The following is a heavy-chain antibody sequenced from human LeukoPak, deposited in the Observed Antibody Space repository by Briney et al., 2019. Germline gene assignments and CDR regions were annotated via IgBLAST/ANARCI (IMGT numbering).Heavy chain of an antibody. J-gene: IGHJ5*02. CDR2: IIPIFGTA. D-gene: IGHD4-23*01. Sequence: GSSVKVSCKASGGTLRNYAINWVRQAPGQRLEWMGGIIPIFGTANYVQKFQGRVTITADKSTSTAYMELSSLRSEDTAVYYCAREHDYGGNGWFDPWGQGTLVTVSS. CDR3: AREHDYGGNGWFDP. CDR1: GGTLRNYA. V-gene: IGHV1-69*06.